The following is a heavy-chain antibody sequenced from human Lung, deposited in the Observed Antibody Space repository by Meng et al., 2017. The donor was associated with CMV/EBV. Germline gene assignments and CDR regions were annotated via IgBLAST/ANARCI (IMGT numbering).Heavy chain of an antibody. V-gene: IGHV1-69*05. CDR1: GGTFRKYS. Sequence: SXXVSXKTSGGTFRKYSISWVRQAPGQGLEWMGGILPIFGIAKIAQNFQGRVTITTDGSTSTAYMEVSSLRSEDTAVYYCARVGGTMVKNGYFDYWGQGTRVTVSS. J-gene: IGHJ4*02. CDR2: ILPIFGIA. CDR3: ARVGGTMVKNGYFDY. D-gene: IGHD4/OR15-4a*01.